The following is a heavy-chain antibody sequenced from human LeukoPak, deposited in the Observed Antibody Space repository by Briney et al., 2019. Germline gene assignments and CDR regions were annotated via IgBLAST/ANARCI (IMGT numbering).Heavy chain of an antibody. D-gene: IGHD6-19*01. CDR2: IYYSGST. J-gene: IGHJ4*02. CDR3: ARGLVAVAGRGVDY. Sequence: PSETLSLTCTVSGVSISSGDHYWSWIRQPPGKGLEWIGYIYYSGSTNYNPSLKSRVTISVDTSKNQFSLKLSSVTAADTAVYYCARGLVAVAGRGVDYWGQGTLVTVSS. CDR1: GVSISSGDHY. V-gene: IGHV4-61*08.